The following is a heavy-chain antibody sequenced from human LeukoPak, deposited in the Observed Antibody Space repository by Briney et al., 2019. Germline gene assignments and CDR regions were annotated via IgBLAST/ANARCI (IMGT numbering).Heavy chain of an antibody. CDR2: ISSSGSTI. CDR1: GFTFSSYE. J-gene: IGHJ4*02. CDR3: AKAYEWELVYYFDY. Sequence: PGGSLRLSCAASGFTFSSYEMNWVRQAPGKGLEWVSYISSSGSTIYYADSVKGRFTISRDNSKNTLYLQMNSLRAEDTAVYYCAKAYEWELVYYFDYWGQGTLVTVSS. V-gene: IGHV3-48*03. D-gene: IGHD1-26*01.